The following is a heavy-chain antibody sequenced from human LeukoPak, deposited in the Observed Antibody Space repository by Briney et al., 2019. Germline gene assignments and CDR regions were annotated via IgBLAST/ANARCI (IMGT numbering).Heavy chain of an antibody. Sequence: ASVKVSCKASGYTFTSYGISWVRQAPGQGLEWMGWISAYNGNTNYAQKLQGRVTMTTDTSTSTDYMELRSLRSDDTAVYYCARVRLATVTIGWFDPWGQGTLVTVSS. CDR2: ISAYNGNT. V-gene: IGHV1-18*01. CDR3: ARVRLATVTIGWFDP. CDR1: GYTFTSYG. J-gene: IGHJ5*02. D-gene: IGHD4-17*01.